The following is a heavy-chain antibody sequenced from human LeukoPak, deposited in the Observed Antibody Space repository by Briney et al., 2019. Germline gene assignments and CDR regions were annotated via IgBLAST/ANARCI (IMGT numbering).Heavy chain of an antibody. D-gene: IGHD2-15*01. J-gene: IGHJ5*02. Sequence: SETLSLTCTVSGGSISSYYWSWIRQPPGKGLEWIGYIYYSGSTNYNPSLKSRVTISVDTSKNQFSLKLSSVTAADTAVYYCARKFGGGSNKANWFDPWGQGTLVTVSS. CDR1: GGSISSYY. CDR3: ARKFGGGSNKANWFDP. V-gene: IGHV4-59*01. CDR2: IYYSGST.